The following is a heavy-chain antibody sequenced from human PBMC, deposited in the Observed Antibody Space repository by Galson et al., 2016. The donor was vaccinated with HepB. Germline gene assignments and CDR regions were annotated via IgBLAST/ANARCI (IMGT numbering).Heavy chain of an antibody. V-gene: IGHV1-2*02. CDR2: IFPRSGAT. J-gene: IGHJ4*02. D-gene: IGHD4-23*01. Sequence: SVKVSCKASGYGFSGYYMNWVRQAPGQGLEWMGCIFPRSGATNYAQKFQGRVTTTADTSVSTVYMELSSLRSDDTAVYYCAGDGATVGTSPDYWGQGTLVTVSS. CDR1: GYGFSGYY. CDR3: AGDGATVGTSPDY.